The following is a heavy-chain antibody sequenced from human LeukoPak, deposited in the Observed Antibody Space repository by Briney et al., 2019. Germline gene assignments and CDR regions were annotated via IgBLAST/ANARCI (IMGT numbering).Heavy chain of an antibody. D-gene: IGHD2-2*01. Sequence: SGGSLRLSCAASGFTFSSYAMHWVRRAPVKGLEWVAIISSDGSSEYYVDSVEGRFTISRDNSKNTLHLQMNSLRVEDTGVYYCARDVSYQLMLYPDSWGQGTLVTVSS. CDR3: ARDVSYQLMLYPDS. CDR2: ISSDGSSE. V-gene: IGHV3-30-3*01. CDR1: GFTFSSYA. J-gene: IGHJ4*02.